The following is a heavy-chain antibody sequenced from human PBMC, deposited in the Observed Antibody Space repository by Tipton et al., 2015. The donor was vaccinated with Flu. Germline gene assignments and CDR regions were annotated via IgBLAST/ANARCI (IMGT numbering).Heavy chain of an antibody. V-gene: IGHV4-59*12. CDR3: ARVGWQQPSPYY. Sequence: TLSLTCTVSGGSISSYYWSWIRQPPGKGLEWIGYIYYSGSTNYNPSLKSRVSISIDPSKNQFSLNMRSVTSADTAVYYCARVGWQQPSPYYWGQGTSVTVSS. CDR2: IYYSGST. D-gene: IGHD6-13*01. J-gene: IGHJ4*02. CDR1: GGSISSYY.